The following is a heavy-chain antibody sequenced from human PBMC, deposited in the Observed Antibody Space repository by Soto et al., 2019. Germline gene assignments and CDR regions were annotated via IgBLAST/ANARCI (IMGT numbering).Heavy chain of an antibody. CDR2: INDGNGNT. J-gene: IGHJ4*02. V-gene: IGHV1-3*01. CDR1: GYTFTSYA. Sequence: QVQLVQSGAEVKKPGASVKVSCKASGYTFTSYAMHWVRQAPGQRLEWMGWINDGNGNTKYSQKFQGRVTITRDTSASTAYMELSSLRSEDTAVYYCARGVGSGLSDYWGQGTLVTVSS. D-gene: IGHD1-26*01. CDR3: ARGVGSGLSDY.